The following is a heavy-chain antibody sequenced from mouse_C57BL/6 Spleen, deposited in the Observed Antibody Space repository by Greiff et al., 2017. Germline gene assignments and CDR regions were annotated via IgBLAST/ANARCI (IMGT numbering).Heavy chain of an antibody. J-gene: IGHJ4*01. CDR2: IDPSDSNT. Sequence: QVQLQQPGAELVMPGASVKLSCKASGYTFTSYWMHWVKQRPGQGLEWIGEIDPSDSNTNYNQKFKGKSTLTVDKSSSTAYMQLSSLTSEDSAVYYCARGYDYYVNYAMDYWGQGTSVTVSS. D-gene: IGHD1-1*01. CDR3: ARGYDYYVNYAMDY. V-gene: IGHV1-69*01. CDR1: GYTFTSYW.